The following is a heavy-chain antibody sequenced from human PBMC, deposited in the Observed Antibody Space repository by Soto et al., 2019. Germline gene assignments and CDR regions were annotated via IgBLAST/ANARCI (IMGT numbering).Heavy chain of an antibody. D-gene: IGHD5-18*01. J-gene: IGHJ5*02. CDR1: GYTFTSYG. Sequence: ASVKVSCKASGYTFTSYGISWVRQAPGQGLEWMGWISAYNGNTNYAQKLQGRVTMTTDTSTSTAYMELRSLRSDDTAVYYCARDFYIPGGYSYGLGWFGPWGQGTLVTVSS. CDR2: ISAYNGNT. V-gene: IGHV1-18*01. CDR3: ARDFYIPGGYSYGLGWFGP.